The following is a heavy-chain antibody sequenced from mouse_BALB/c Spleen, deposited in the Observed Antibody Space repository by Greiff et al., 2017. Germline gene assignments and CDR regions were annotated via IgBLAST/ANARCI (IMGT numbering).Heavy chain of an antibody. CDR1: GYTFTSYW. V-gene: IGHV1S81*02. D-gene: IGHD4-1*01. Sequence: VQLQQPGAELVKPGASVKLSCKASGYTFTSYWMHWVKQRPGQGLEWIGEINPSNGRTNYNEKFKSKATLTVDKSSSTDYMRLSSLTSEDSAVYCCARLAHWDLNYWGQGTTLTVSS. J-gene: IGHJ2*01. CDR3: ARLAHWDLNY. CDR2: INPSNGRT.